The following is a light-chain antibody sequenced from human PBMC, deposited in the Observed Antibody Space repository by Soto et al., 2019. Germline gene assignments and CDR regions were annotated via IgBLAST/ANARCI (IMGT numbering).Light chain of an antibody. Sequence: QSVLTQPASVSGSPGQSITISCTGTSSDVGGYNYVSWYQQHPDKAPKLIIYGVSNRPSGVSNRFSGSKSGNTASLTISGLQAEDEADYYCTSYARNTPGIFGTGTKVTVL. CDR3: TSYARNTPGI. V-gene: IGLV2-14*01. CDR1: SSDVGGYNY. CDR2: GVS. J-gene: IGLJ1*01.